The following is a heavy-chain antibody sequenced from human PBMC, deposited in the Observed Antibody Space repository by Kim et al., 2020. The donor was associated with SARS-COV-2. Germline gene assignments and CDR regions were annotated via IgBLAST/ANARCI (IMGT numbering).Heavy chain of an antibody. Sequence: GGSLRLSCAASGFTFSSYAMSWVRQAPGKGLEWVSAISGSGGSTYYADSVKGRFTISRDNSKNTLYLQMNSLRAEDTAVYYCAKDGGSSWLRGGYAFDIWGQGTMVTVSS. CDR2: ISGSGGST. CDR3: AKDGGSSWLRGGYAFDI. J-gene: IGHJ3*02. V-gene: IGHV3-23*01. CDR1: GFTFSSYA. D-gene: IGHD6-13*01.